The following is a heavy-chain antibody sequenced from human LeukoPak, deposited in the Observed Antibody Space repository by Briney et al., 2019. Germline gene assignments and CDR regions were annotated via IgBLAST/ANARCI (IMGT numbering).Heavy chain of an antibody. CDR1: GYTFTNSY. Sequence: ASVKVSCKASGYTFTNSYIHWVRQAPGQVLEWMGLINPDGGNTNYAQNFQGRVTLTRDTSTSTVYMELSSLRSDDTAVYYCARDPGPDTAMVSGDYWGQGTLVTVSS. D-gene: IGHD5-18*01. CDR3: ARDPGPDTAMVSGDY. J-gene: IGHJ4*02. CDR2: INPDGGNT. V-gene: IGHV1-46*01.